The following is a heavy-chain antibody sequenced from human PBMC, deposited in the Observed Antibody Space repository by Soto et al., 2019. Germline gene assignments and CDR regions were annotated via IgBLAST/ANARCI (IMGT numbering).Heavy chain of an antibody. D-gene: IGHD3-22*01. CDR1: GYTFTSYY. Sequence: ASVKVSCKASGYTFTSYYMHWMRQAPGQGLEWMGIINPSGGSTSYAQKFQGRVTMTRDTSTSTVYMELSSLRSEDTAVYYCARESSYYYDSSGEAFDIWGQGTMVTVSS. CDR2: INPSGGST. V-gene: IGHV1-46*01. CDR3: ARESSYYYDSSGEAFDI. J-gene: IGHJ3*02.